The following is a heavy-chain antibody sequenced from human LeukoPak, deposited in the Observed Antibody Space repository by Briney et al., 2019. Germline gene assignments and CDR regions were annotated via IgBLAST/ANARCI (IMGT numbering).Heavy chain of an antibody. D-gene: IGHD3-3*01. J-gene: IGHJ4*02. CDR1: GFTFSSYL. CDR3: ARDRDFRTDQ. Sequence: GGSLRLSCAASGFTFSSYLMFWVRQAPGKGLVWVSRIKSDGSSTNYADSVKGRFTISRDNAKNTLYLQMNSLRAEDTAVYYCARDRDFRTDQWGQGTLVTVSS. CDR2: IKSDGSST. V-gene: IGHV3-74*01.